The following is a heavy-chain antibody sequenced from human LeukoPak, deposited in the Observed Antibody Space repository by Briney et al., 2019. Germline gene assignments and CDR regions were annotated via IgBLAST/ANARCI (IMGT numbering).Heavy chain of an antibody. J-gene: IGHJ4*02. Sequence: PSETLSLTCTVSGGSISIYYWSWIRQPPGKGLEWIGYIYYSGSTNYNPSLKSRVTISVDTSKNQFSVKLSSVTAADTAVYYCARREKSPYYFDYWGRGTLVTVSS. CDR2: IYYSGST. V-gene: IGHV4-59*01. CDR1: GGSISIYY. CDR3: ARREKSPYYFDY.